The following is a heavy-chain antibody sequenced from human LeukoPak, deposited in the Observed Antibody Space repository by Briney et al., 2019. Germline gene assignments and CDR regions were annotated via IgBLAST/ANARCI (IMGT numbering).Heavy chain of an antibody. Sequence: GGSLSLSCAASGFTFSSYGMHWLRQAPGKGLGWGAVISYNGSNKYYADSVRGRFTISRNNSKTTLHLQRTSLRAEHTAVYYCAKTWGYDSSGYWLNAFDIWGQGTMVTVSS. CDR2: ISYNGSNK. CDR3: AKTWGYDSSGYWLNAFDI. D-gene: IGHD3-22*01. CDR1: GFTFSSYG. J-gene: IGHJ3*02. V-gene: IGHV3-30*18.